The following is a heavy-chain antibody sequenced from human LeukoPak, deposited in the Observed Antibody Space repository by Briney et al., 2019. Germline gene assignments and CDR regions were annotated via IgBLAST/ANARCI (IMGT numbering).Heavy chain of an antibody. V-gene: IGHV4-39*07. CDR2: IYYSGST. D-gene: IGHD6-6*01. Sequence: SETLSLTCTVSGGSISSSSYYWGWIRQPPGKGLEWIGSIYYSGSTYYNPSLKSRVTISVDTSKNQFSLKLSSVTAADTAVYYCARDSESSSSYYYYGMDVWGQGTTVTVSS. CDR3: ARDSESSSSYYYYGMDV. CDR1: GGSISSSSYY. J-gene: IGHJ6*02.